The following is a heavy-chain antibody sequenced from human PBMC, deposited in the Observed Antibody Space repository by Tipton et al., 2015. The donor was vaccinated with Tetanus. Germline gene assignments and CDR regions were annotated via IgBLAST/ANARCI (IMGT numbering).Heavy chain of an antibody. CDR1: GGSLSGYY. V-gene: IGHV4-59*01. D-gene: IGHD2-21*01. CDR3: ARLTGHSMDVVDYYYFGMDV. J-gene: IGHJ6*02. Sequence: LRLSCAVYGGSLSGYYWTWIRQAPGKGLEWIGYIYYTGSTNYNPSLKSGVTISLDTSKNQFSLKLTSVSAADTAVYYCARLTGHSMDVVDYYYFGMDVWGQGTKVTVSS. CDR2: IYYTGST.